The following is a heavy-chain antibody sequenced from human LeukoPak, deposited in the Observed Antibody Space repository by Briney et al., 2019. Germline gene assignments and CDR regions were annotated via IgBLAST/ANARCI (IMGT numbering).Heavy chain of an antibody. Sequence: SETLSLTCAVYGGSFSGYYWSWIRQPPGKGLEWIGSIYYSGSTYYNPSLKSRVTISVDTSKNQFSLKLSSVTAADTAVYYCARIITMVRGGLNYYYYGMDVWGQGTTVTVSS. V-gene: IGHV4-34*01. J-gene: IGHJ6*02. D-gene: IGHD3-10*01. CDR1: GGSFSGYY. CDR2: IYYSGST. CDR3: ARIITMVRGGLNYYYYGMDV.